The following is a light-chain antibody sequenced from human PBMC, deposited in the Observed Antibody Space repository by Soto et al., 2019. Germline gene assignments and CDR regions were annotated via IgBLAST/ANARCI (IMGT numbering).Light chain of an antibody. Sequence: DIQMIQSPSTLSASVGDRVTITCRASQSISRWLAWYQQKPGKAPRLLIYDASYLERGVPSRFSGSGSGTEFTLTISDLQPDELATYYCQQYNNFWTFGPGTKVEI. J-gene: IGKJ1*01. CDR3: QQYNNFWT. CDR2: DAS. V-gene: IGKV1-5*01. CDR1: QSISRW.